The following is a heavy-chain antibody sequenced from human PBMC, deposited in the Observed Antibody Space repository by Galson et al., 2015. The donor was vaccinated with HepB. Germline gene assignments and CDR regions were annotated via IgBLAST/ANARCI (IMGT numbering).Heavy chain of an antibody. V-gene: IGHV1-3*01. CDR2: INAGNGNT. D-gene: IGHD6-19*01. CDR3: AREGAVAGPNPFGY. Sequence: SVKVSCKASGYTFTNYAMHWVRQAPGQRLEWMGWINAGNGNTKYSQKFQGRVTITRDTSASTTYMELSSLRSEDTAVYYCAREGAVAGPNPFGYWGQGTLVTVSS. CDR1: GYTFTNYA. J-gene: IGHJ4*02.